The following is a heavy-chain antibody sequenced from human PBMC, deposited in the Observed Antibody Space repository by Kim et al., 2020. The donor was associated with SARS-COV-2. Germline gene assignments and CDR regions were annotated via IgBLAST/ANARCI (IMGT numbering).Heavy chain of an antibody. D-gene: IGHD3-9*01. Sequence: GESLKISCKGSGYSFTSYWISWVRQMPGKGLEWMGRIDPSDSYTNYSPSFQGHVTISADKSISTAYLQWSSLKASDTAMYYCARNTAKYDILTGYYKPSLDYWGQGTLVTVSS. CDR3: ARNTAKYDILTGYYKPSLDY. CDR1: GYSFTSYW. J-gene: IGHJ4*02. CDR2: IDPSDSYT. V-gene: IGHV5-10-1*01.